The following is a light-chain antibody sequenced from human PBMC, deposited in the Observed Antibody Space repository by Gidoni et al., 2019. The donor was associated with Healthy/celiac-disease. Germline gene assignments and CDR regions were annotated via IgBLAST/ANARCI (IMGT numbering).Light chain of an antibody. CDR1: SSDVGSYNL. Sequence: QSALTPPCSGAGSPGPANNISCTGTSSDVGSYNLGSWYQQHPGKAPKLMIYEGSKRPSGVSNRFSGSKSGNTASLTISGLQAEDEADYYCCSYAGSSTPLYVFGTGTKVTVL. CDR2: EGS. CDR3: CSYAGSSTPLYV. V-gene: IGLV2-23*01. J-gene: IGLJ1*01.